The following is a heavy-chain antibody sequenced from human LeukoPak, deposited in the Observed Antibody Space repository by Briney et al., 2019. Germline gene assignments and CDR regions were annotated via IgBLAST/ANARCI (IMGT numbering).Heavy chain of an antibody. D-gene: IGHD1-1*01. CDR1: GFAFSNYW. CDR2: IKQDGSDK. Sequence: GGSLRLSCAASGFAFSNYWMTWVRQAPGKGLEWVANIKQDGSDKYYVDSVRGRFAISRDNAKSSLFLQMNSLRVEDTAVYYCARDPAGSGFAFDSWGQGALVTVSS. V-gene: IGHV3-7*01. J-gene: IGHJ4*02. CDR3: ARDPAGSGFAFDS.